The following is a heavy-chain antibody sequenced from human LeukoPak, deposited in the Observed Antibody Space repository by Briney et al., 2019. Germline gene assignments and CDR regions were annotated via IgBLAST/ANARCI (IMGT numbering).Heavy chain of an antibody. CDR2: IIPILGIA. J-gene: IGHJ4*02. D-gene: IGHD4-17*01. V-gene: IGHV1-69*04. CDR1: GGTFSSYA. CDR3: ARDVRGDFYFDY. Sequence: ASVKVSCKASGGTFSSYAISRVRQAPGQGLEWMGRIIPILGIANYAQKFQGRVTITADKSTSTAYMELSSLRSEDTAVYYCARDVRGDFYFDYWGQGTLVTVSS.